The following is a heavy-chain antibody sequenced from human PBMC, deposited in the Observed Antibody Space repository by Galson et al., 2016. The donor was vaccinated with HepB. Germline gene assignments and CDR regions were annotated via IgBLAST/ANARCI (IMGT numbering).Heavy chain of an antibody. Sequence: SLRLSCAASGFTFRSYGMNWVRQAPGKGLEWVAVITYGGSKKYYADSAKGRFTISRDNSKNTLYLQMNSLRAEDTAVYYCAKNVILTGYSAFDYWGQGTLVTVSS. D-gene: IGHD3-9*01. CDR3: AKNVILTGYSAFDY. V-gene: IGHV3-30*18. CDR1: GFTFRSYG. CDR2: ITYGGSKK. J-gene: IGHJ4*02.